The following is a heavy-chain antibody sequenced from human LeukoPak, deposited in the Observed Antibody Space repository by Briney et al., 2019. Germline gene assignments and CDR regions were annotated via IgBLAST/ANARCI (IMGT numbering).Heavy chain of an antibody. CDR3: AKGWLAPGPTYDY. CDR2: ISASGGTT. CDR1: GLTLSGYA. D-gene: IGHD3-9*01. J-gene: IGHJ4*02. Sequence: PGGSLRLSCAASGLTLSGYAMGGVRKAPGKGPEGVSAISASGGTTHYADSVKGRFTLSRDNSRNTLHLQLHSLRAEDTAIYYCAKGWLAPGPTYDYWGQGTLVTVSS. V-gene: IGHV3-23*01.